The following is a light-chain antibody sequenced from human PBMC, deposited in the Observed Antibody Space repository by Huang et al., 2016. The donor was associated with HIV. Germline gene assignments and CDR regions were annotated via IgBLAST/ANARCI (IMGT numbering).Light chain of an antibody. CDR2: GAS. J-gene: IGKJ1*01. CDR1: QSVSSN. Sequence: EIVMTQSPATLSVSPGERATLSCRASQSVSSNLAWYQQKPGQAPRLRIYGASTRATGIPARFSGSGSGTEFTLTISSLQSEDFAVYYCQQYNNWPLPFGQGTKVEIK. V-gene: IGKV3-15*01. CDR3: QQYNNWPLP.